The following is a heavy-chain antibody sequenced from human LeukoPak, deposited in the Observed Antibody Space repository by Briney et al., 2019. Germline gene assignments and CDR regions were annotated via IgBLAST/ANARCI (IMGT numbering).Heavy chain of an antibody. Sequence: PGRSLRLSCAASGFTFSSYTMHWVRQAPGKGLEWVAVISYDGSNKYYADSVKGRFTISRDNSKNTLYLQMNSLRAEDTAVYYCARDRSSTNFDNWFDPWGQGTLVTVSS. CDR3: ARDRSSTNFDNWFDP. V-gene: IGHV3-30-3*01. CDR1: GFTFSSYT. J-gene: IGHJ5*02. D-gene: IGHD2-2*01. CDR2: ISYDGSNK.